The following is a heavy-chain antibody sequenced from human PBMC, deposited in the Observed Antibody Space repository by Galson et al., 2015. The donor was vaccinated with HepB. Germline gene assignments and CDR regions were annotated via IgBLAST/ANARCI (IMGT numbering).Heavy chain of an antibody. CDR2: ISAYSGNT. CDR1: GYSFSTNG. Sequence: SVKVSCKASGYSFSTNGIAWVRQAPGQGLEWVGWISAYSGNTTYAEKFQDRVTLTAETSTTTAYMELRSLRFDDTALYYCARAGGEWEPIDFWGQGTLVSVSA. J-gene: IGHJ4*02. V-gene: IGHV1-18*01. D-gene: IGHD1-26*01. CDR3: ARAGGEWEPIDF.